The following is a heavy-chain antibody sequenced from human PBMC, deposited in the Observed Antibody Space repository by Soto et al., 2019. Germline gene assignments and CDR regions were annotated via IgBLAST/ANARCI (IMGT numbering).Heavy chain of an antibody. J-gene: IGHJ6*02. V-gene: IGHV4-4*02. CDR2: IYHSGST. CDR1: GGSISSSNW. D-gene: IGHD3-10*01. Sequence: QVQLQQSGPGLVKPSGTLSLTCAVSGGSISSSNWWCGVRHPPGERLEWIGEIYHSGSTNNNPSLKRRVTITVDNSKKQISVKLRAVAADYRAVYYRARDRRGYYCYYYGMDVWGQGTTVTVSS. CDR3: ARDRRGYYCYYYGMDV.